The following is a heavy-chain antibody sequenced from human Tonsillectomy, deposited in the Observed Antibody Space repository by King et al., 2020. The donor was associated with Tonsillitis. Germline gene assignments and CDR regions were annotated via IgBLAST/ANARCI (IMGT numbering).Heavy chain of an antibody. V-gene: IGHV3-30*18. Sequence: VQLVESGGGVVQPGRSLRLSCAASGFTFSSYGMHSVRQAPGKGLEWVAVISYDGTNKYYADSVKGRFTISRDNSKNTLYLQMNSLRAEDTAVYYCAKDDYWGQGTLVTVSS. CDR3: AKDDY. J-gene: IGHJ4*02. CDR2: ISYDGTNK. CDR1: GFTFSSYG.